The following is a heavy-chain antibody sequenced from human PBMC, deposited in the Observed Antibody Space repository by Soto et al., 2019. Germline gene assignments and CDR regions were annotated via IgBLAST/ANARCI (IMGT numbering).Heavy chain of an antibody. CDR2: INHSGST. J-gene: IGHJ4*02. D-gene: IGHD5-12*01. CDR1: GGSFSGYY. Sequence: SETLSLTCAVYGGSFSGYYWSWIRQPPGKGLEWIGEINHSGSTNYNPSLKSRVTISVDTSKNQFSLKLSSVTAADRVVYYCAGGPKVVATTFDYWGQGTLVTVSS. CDR3: AGGPKVVATTFDY. V-gene: IGHV4-34*01.